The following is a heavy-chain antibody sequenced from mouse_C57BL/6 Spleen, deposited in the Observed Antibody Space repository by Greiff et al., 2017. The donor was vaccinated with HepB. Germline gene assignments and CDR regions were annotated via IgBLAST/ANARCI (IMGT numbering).Heavy chain of an antibody. CDR3: ATYYGDEDAMDY. D-gene: IGHD2-9*01. CDR1: GFTFSDYG. CDR2: ISSGSSTI. J-gene: IGHJ4*01. Sequence: DVKLVESGGGLVKPGGSLKLSCAASGFTFSDYGMHWVRQAPEKGLEWVAYISSGSSTIYYADTVKGRYTISRDNAKNTLFLQMTSLRSEDTAMYYCATYYGDEDAMDYWGQGTSVTVSS. V-gene: IGHV5-17*01.